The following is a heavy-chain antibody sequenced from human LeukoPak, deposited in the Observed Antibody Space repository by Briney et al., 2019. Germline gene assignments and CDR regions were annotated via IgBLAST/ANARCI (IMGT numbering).Heavy chain of an antibody. Sequence: SETLSLTCTVSGGSISSYYWSWIRQPPGKGLEWIGYIYYSGSTNYNPSLKSRVTISVDTSKNQFSLKLSSVTAADTAVYYRARDAGGSGFLWFDPWGQGTLVTVSS. D-gene: IGHD3-10*01. CDR1: GGSISSYY. J-gene: IGHJ5*02. V-gene: IGHV4-59*01. CDR3: ARDAGGSGFLWFDP. CDR2: IYYSGST.